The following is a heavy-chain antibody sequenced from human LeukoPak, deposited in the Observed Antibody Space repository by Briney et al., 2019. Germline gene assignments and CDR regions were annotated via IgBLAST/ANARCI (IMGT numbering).Heavy chain of an antibody. D-gene: IGHD1-26*01. Sequence: KPSGTLSLTCTVSGGSISSSSYYWGWIRQPPGKGLEWIGSIYYSGSTYYNPSLKSRVTISVDTSKNQFSLKLSSVTAADTAVYYCARHVRVGANDYWGQGTLVTVSS. CDR1: GGSISSSSYY. CDR2: IYYSGST. J-gene: IGHJ4*02. CDR3: ARHVRVGANDY. V-gene: IGHV4-39*01.